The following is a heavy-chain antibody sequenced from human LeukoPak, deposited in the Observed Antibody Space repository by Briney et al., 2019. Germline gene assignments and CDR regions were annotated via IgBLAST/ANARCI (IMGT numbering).Heavy chain of an antibody. V-gene: IGHV3-66*02. CDR2: IYSGGST. Sequence: GGSLRLSCAASGFTFSSYAMSWVRQAPGKGLEGGSVIYSGGSTYYADSVKGRFTISRDNSKNTLYLQMNSLRAEDTAVYYCATPRGDTAMLGFDYWGQGTLVTVSS. D-gene: IGHD5-18*01. CDR3: ATPRGDTAMLGFDY. CDR1: GFTFSSYA. J-gene: IGHJ4*02.